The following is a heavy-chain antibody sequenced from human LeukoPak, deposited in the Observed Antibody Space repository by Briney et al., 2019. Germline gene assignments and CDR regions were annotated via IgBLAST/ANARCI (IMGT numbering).Heavy chain of an antibody. CDR2: ISYDGNDK. V-gene: IGHV3-30-3*01. D-gene: IGHD5-18*01. CDR3: ARDRDTAMGL. CDR1: GFTFSSYA. Sequence: PGGSLRLSCAASGFTFSSYAMHWVRQAPGKGLEWVAIISYDGNDKYYTDSVKGRFTISRDKSKNTLYLQMNSLRAEDTAVYYCARDRDTAMGLWGQGTLVTVSS. J-gene: IGHJ4*02.